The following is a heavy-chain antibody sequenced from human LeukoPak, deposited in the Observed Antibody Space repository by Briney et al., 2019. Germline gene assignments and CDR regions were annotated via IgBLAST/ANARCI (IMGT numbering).Heavy chain of an antibody. V-gene: IGHV5-51*01. CDR1: GYSFTSYW. CDR3: AISTRTGTGTTYGFQH. J-gene: IGHJ1*01. D-gene: IGHD1-1*01. Sequence: GESLKISCKGSGYSFTSYWIGWVRQMPGKGLEWMGIIYPGDSDTGCSPSFQGQVTISADKSISTAYLQWSSLKASDTAMYYCAISTRTGTGTTYGFQHWGQGTLVTVSS. CDR2: IYPGDSDT.